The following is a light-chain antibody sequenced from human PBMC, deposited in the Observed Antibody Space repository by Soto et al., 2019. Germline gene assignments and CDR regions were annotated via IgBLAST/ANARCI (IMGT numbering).Light chain of an antibody. J-gene: IGLJ2*01. CDR1: SSNIGSKY. Sequence: QSVLTQPPSASGTPGQRVTISCSGSSSNIGSKYVYWYQQLPGMAPKLLIYNNNHRPSGVPDRFSGSKSGTSASLAISGLRSEDEADYYCAAWDDSRGVFGGGTKVTVL. V-gene: IGLV1-47*01. CDR2: NNN. CDR3: AAWDDSRGV.